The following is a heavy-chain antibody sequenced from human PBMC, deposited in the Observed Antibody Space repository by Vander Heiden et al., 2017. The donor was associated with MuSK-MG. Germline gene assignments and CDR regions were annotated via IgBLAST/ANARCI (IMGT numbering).Heavy chain of an antibody. CDR3: ARESRNDCWSQDAFDI. D-gene: IGHD3-3*01. CDR1: GYSISSGYY. V-gene: IGHV4-38-2*02. CDR2: IYHSGST. Sequence: QVQLQESGPGLVKPSETLSLTCTVSGYSISSGYYWGWIRQPPGKGLEWIGSIYHSGSTYYNPSLKSRVTISVDTSKNQFSLKLSSVTAADTAVYYCARESRNDCWSQDAFDIWGQGTMVTVSS. J-gene: IGHJ3*02.